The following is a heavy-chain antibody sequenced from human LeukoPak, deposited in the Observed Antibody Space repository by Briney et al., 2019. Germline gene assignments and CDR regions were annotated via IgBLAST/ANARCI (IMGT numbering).Heavy chain of an antibody. CDR3: ARVGSAAATADY. CDR1: GYTFTGYY. CDR2: INPRGGST. Sequence: ASVKVSCKASGYTFTGYYMHWMRQAPGQGPEWMGIINPRGGSTDYSQKFQGRITITSDTSTSTVYMELSSLRSDDTAVYFCARVGSAAATADYWGQGTLVTVSS. V-gene: IGHV1-46*01. D-gene: IGHD6-25*01. J-gene: IGHJ4*02.